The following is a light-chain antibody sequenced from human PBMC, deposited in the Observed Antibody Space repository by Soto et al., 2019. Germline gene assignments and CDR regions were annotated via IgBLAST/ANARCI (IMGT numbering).Light chain of an antibody. CDR2: SNN. Sequence: QSVLTQPPSASGTPGQRVTISCSGSSSNIGSNTVNWYQQLPGTAPKLLIYSNNQRPSGVPDRFSGSKSGTSASLAISGLQSEDEADSYCAAWDDSLNASYVFGTGTKVTVL. J-gene: IGLJ1*01. V-gene: IGLV1-44*01. CDR1: SSNIGSNT. CDR3: AAWDDSLNASYV.